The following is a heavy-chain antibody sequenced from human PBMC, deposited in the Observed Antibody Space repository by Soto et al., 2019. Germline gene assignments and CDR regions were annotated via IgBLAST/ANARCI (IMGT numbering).Heavy chain of an antibody. Sequence: ASVKVSCKASGYTFTSYAMHWVRQAPGQRLEWMGWINAGNGNTKYSQKFQGRVTITRDTSASTAYMELSSLRSEDTAVYYCARGMRAAHTPRYYYYCYMDGWGKGTTVTVSS. CDR3: ARGMRAAHTPRYYYYCYMDG. D-gene: IGHD5-18*01. V-gene: IGHV1-3*01. J-gene: IGHJ6*03. CDR1: GYTFTSYA. CDR2: INAGNGNT.